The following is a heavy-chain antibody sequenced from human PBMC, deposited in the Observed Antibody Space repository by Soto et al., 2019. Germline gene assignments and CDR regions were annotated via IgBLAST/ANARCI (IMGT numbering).Heavy chain of an antibody. D-gene: IGHD3-3*01. CDR1: GGSISNSY. CDR2: IHYSGST. CDR3: ARRSVASGYLFS. V-gene: IGHV4-59*01. Sequence: SETLSLTCTVSGGSISNSYWSWIRQPPGKGLEWIGYIHYSGSTNYNPSLNSRVTISVDTSKNQFSLKVNSVTAADTAVYYCARRSVASGYLFSWGQGTPVTVSS. J-gene: IGHJ5*02.